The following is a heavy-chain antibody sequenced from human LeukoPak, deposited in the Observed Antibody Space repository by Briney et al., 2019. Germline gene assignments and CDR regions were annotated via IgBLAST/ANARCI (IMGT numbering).Heavy chain of an antibody. CDR2: DDYSGGT. CDR3: ARDVAGGLGY. Sequence: SETLSLTCTVSGDSFSSVTDYWAWIRQPPGKGLVWIASDDYSGGTYYNPSLESRVAISADMSKNQFSLKLTSVTGADTAVYYCARDVAGGLGYWGQGTLVTVSS. CDR1: GDSFSSVTDY. D-gene: IGHD2-15*01. V-gene: IGHV4-39*07. J-gene: IGHJ4*02.